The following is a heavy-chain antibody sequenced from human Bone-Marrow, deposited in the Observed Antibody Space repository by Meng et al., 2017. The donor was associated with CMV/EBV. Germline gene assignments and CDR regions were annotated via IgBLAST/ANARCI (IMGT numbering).Heavy chain of an antibody. Sequence: YGGSFSGSYCSWIRPPPGRGLEWIGEINHSGSTNYNPSLKSRVTISVDTSKNQFSLKLSSVTAADTAVYYCARGVRGSSSRVNWFDPWGQGTLVTVSS. V-gene: IGHV4-34*01. CDR1: GGSFSGSY. J-gene: IGHJ5*02. CDR2: INHSGST. CDR3: ARGVRGSSSRVNWFDP. D-gene: IGHD6-6*01.